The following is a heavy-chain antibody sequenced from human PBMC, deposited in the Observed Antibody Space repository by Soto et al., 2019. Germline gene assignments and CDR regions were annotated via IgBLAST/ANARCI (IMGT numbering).Heavy chain of an antibody. J-gene: IGHJ6*02. D-gene: IGHD3-10*01. CDR1: GFTFSSYA. Sequence: EVQLLESGGGLVQPGGSLRLSCAASGFTFSSYAMSWVRQAPGKGLEWVSAISGSGGSTYYADSVKGRFTISRDNSKNTLYLQMNSLRAEDTAVYYCASGTITMIRGVIFWYYGLDVWGQGTTVTVSS. CDR3: ASGTITMIRGVIFWYYGLDV. V-gene: IGHV3-23*01. CDR2: ISGSGGST.